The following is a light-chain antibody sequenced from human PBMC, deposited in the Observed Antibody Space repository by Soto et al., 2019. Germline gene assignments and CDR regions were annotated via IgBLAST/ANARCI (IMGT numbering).Light chain of an antibody. V-gene: IGLV2-14*01. Sequence: QSALTQPASVSGSPGQSITISCTGTSTDVGAYNYVSWYQQHPGKAPKLMIYEVSNRPSGVSHRFSGSRSGNTASLTISGLQAEDEADYYCGTWDTSLSQWVFGGGTQLTVL. CDR3: GTWDTSLSQWV. J-gene: IGLJ3*02. CDR2: EVS. CDR1: STDVGAYNY.